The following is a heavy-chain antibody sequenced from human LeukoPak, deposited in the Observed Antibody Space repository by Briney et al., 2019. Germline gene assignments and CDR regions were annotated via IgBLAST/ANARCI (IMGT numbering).Heavy chain of an antibody. V-gene: IGHV4-31*03. CDR1: GGSISSGGYY. Sequence: PSETLSLTCTVSGGSISSGGYYWSWIRQHPGKGLEWIGYIYYSGSTYYNPSLKSRVTISVDTSKNQFSLKLSSVTAADTAVYYCARSLSGSSPPPFDYWGQGTLVTVSS. D-gene: IGHD1-26*01. CDR2: IYYSGST. J-gene: IGHJ4*02. CDR3: ARSLSGSSPPPFDY.